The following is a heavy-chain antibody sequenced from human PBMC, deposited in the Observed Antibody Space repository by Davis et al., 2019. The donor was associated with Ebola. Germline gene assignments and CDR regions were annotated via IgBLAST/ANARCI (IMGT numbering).Heavy chain of an antibody. CDR1: GGSFSGYY. CDR3: AREGFWSGYRSRFDY. Sequence: SETLSLTCAVYGGSFSGYYWSWIRQPPGKGLEWIGEINHSGSTNYNPSLKSRVTISVDTSKNQFSLKLSSVTAADTAVYYCAREGFWSGYRSRFDYWGQGTTVTVSS. J-gene: IGHJ4*03. D-gene: IGHD3-3*01. CDR2: INHSGST. V-gene: IGHV4-34*01.